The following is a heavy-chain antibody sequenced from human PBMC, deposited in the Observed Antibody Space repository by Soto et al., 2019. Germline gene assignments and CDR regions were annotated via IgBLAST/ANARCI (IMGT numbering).Heavy chain of an antibody. Sequence: ASVKVSCQASGYTFTSYGISWVRQAPGQGLEWMGWISAYNGNTNYAQKLRGRVTMTTDTSTSTAYMELRSLRSDDTAVYYCARDTADIVVVPAAIVDYWGQGTLVTVSS. CDR3: ARDTADIVVVPAAIVDY. J-gene: IGHJ4*02. V-gene: IGHV1-18*01. CDR2: ISAYNGNT. CDR1: GYTFTSYG. D-gene: IGHD2-2*01.